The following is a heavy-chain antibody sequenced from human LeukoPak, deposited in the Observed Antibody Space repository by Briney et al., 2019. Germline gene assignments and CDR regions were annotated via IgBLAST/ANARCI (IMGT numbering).Heavy chain of an antibody. CDR1: GYTFTSYG. CDR3: ARLGYSSSWREDY. CDR2: IIPIFGTA. J-gene: IGHJ4*02. V-gene: IGHV1-69*13. Sequence: SVKVSCKASGYTFTSYGISWVRQAPGQGLEWMGGIIPIFGTANYAQKFQGRVTITADESTSTAYMELSSLRSEDTAVYYCARLGYSSSWREDYWGQGTLVTVSS. D-gene: IGHD6-13*01.